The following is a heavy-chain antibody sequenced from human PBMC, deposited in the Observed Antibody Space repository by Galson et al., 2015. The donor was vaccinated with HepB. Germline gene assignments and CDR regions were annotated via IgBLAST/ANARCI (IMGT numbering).Heavy chain of an antibody. V-gene: IGHV3-33*06. D-gene: IGHD5-18*01. Sequence: SLRLSCAASGFTFSSYGMHWVRQAPGKGLEWVAVIWYDGSNKYYADSVKGRFTISRDNSKNTLYLQMNSLRAEDTAVYYCAKDLRGYSYGFPSWGQGTLVTVSS. J-gene: IGHJ1*01. CDR1: GFTFSSYG. CDR2: IWYDGSNK. CDR3: AKDLRGYSYGFPS.